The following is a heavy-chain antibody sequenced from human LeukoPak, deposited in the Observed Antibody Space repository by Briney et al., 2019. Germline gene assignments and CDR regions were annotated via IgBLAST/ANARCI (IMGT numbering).Heavy chain of an antibody. V-gene: IGHV4-39*01. CDR3: ARATYYDFWSGYHNWFDP. CDR2: IYYSGST. Sequence: SETLSLTCTVSGGSISSSSYYWGWIRQPPGKGLEWIGSIYYSGSTYCNPSLKSRVTISVDTSKNQFSLKLSSVTAADTAVYYCARATYYDFWSGYHNWFDPWGQGTLVTVSS. CDR1: GGSISSSSYY. J-gene: IGHJ5*02. D-gene: IGHD3-3*01.